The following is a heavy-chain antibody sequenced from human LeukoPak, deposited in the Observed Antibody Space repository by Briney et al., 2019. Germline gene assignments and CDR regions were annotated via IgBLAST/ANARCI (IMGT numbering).Heavy chain of an antibody. CDR3: AVPYTRGRDGAFEI. CDR2: SRNKANSYST. Sequence: QPGRSLRLSCAASGFTFSSNGMHWVRQAPGKGLEWVGRSRNKANSYSTEYAASVKGRFTFSRDDSKNSLYLQMNSLKTEDTAVYYCAVPYTRGRDGAFEIWGQGTMVTVSS. V-gene: IGHV3-72*01. CDR1: GFTFSSNG. J-gene: IGHJ3*02. D-gene: IGHD3-16*01.